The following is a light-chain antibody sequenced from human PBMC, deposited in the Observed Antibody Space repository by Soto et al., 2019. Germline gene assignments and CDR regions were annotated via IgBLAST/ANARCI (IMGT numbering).Light chain of an antibody. CDR2: DAS. CDR1: QSLNND. Sequence: DIQMTQSPSTLSASVGDRVTITCRASQSLNNDLAWYQQKPGKAPNLLIYDASTLERGVPSRFSGSGSGTEFTLTISSVQPEDFATYYCQQTHSAPRTFGQGTRLDIK. CDR3: QQTHSAPRT. J-gene: IGKJ1*01. V-gene: IGKV1-5*01.